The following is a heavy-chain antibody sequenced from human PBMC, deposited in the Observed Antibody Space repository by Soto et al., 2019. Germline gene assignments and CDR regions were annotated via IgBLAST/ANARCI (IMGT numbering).Heavy chain of an antibody. J-gene: IGHJ4*02. D-gene: IGHD3-10*01. V-gene: IGHV3-30*03. CDR1: RFSFRSYG. Sequence: PGGSLRLSCAASRFSFRSYGMHWVRQTPGKGLEWVAVISYDGSNKHYADSVKGRFTISRDNAKNTMYLQMDSLRPDDTGVYHCMTVTAVGSKWFGLQPLGPFDYWGQGTLVTVSS. CDR2: ISYDGSNK. CDR3: MTVTAVGSKWFGLQPLGPFDY.